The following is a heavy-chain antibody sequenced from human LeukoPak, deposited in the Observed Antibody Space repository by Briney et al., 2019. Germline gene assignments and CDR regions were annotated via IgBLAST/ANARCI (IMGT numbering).Heavy chain of an antibody. CDR2: ISAYNGNT. J-gene: IGHJ4*02. CDR3: ARSWSSSWAYYFDY. CDR1: GYTFTSYG. V-gene: IGHV1-18*01. D-gene: IGHD6-13*01. Sequence: ASVKVSCKASGYTFTSYGISWVRQAPGQGLEWMGWISAYNGNTNYAQKLQGRVTMTTDTSTSTAYMELRSLRSDDTAVYYCARSWSSSWAYYFDYWGQGTLVTVSS.